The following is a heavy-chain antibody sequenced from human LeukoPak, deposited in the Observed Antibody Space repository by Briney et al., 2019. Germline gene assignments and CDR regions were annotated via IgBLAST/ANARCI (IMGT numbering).Heavy chain of an antibody. CDR3: ARDRYSSGWLFDY. CDR1: GFTFSSYG. Sequence: GGSLRLSSAASGFTFSSYGMHWVRQAPGEGLEWVAVIWYDGSNKYYADSVKGRFTISRDNSKNTLYLQMNSLRAEDTAVYYCARDRYSSGWLFDYWGQGTLVTVSS. D-gene: IGHD6-19*01. V-gene: IGHV3-33*01. CDR2: IWYDGSNK. J-gene: IGHJ4*02.